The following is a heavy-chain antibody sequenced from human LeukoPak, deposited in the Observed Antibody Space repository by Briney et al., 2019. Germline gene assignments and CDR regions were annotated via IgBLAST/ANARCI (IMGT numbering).Heavy chain of an antibody. Sequence: GGSLRLSCAASGFTFSSYWMHWVRQAPGQELMWVSRINSDGRSTSYADSVRGGFTISRGKAKNTLYLPIDSLRAEDTAVYYCARGGIVVVPAAIYWGQGTLVTVSS. J-gene: IGHJ4*02. D-gene: IGHD2-2*01. V-gene: IGHV3-74*01. CDR3: ARGGIVVVPAAIY. CDR2: INSDGRST. CDR1: GFTFSSYW.